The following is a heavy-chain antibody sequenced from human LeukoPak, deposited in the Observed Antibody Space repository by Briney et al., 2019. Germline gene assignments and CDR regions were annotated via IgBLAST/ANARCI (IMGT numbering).Heavy chain of an antibody. D-gene: IGHD3-10*01. Sequence: SETLSFTCAVSGGSISNNSYFWGWIRQPPGKGLEWIGSIYYSGSTYYNPSLKSRVTISVDTSKNQFSLKLRSVTAADTAVYYCARVTTMVRGIYRRSNWFDPWGQGALVTVSS. CDR3: ARVTTMVRGIYRRSNWFDP. V-gene: IGHV4-39*07. J-gene: IGHJ5*02. CDR1: GGSISNNSYF. CDR2: IYYSGST.